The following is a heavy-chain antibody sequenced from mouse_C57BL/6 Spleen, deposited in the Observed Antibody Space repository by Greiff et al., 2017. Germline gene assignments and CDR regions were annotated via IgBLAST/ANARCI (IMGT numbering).Heavy chain of an antibody. V-gene: IGHV6-6*01. J-gene: IGHJ1*03. D-gene: IGHD2-5*01. CDR1: GFTFSDAW. Sequence: EVKLVESGGGLVQPGGSMKLSCAASGFTFSDAWMDWVRQSPEKGLEWVAEIRNKANNHATYYAESVKGRFTISRDDSKSSVYLQMNSLRAEDTGIYYCHRAYYSNYWYFDVWGTGTTVTVSS. CDR3: HRAYYSNYWYFDV. CDR2: IRNKANNHAT.